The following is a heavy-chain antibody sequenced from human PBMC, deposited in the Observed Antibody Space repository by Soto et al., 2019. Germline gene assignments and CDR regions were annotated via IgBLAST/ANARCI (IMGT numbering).Heavy chain of an antibody. J-gene: IGHJ5*02. CDR1: GGSISSGGYY. V-gene: IGHV4-31*01. CDR2: IYYSGST. CDR3: ARGVAVLGTTRPGEQQLVLGWFDP. D-gene: IGHD6-13*01. Sequence: SETLSLTCTVSGGSISSGGYYWSWIRQHPGKGLEWIGYIYYSGSTYYNPSLKSLVTISVDTSKNQFSLKLSSVTAADTAVYYCARGVAVLGTTRPGEQQLVLGWFDPWGQGTLVTVSS.